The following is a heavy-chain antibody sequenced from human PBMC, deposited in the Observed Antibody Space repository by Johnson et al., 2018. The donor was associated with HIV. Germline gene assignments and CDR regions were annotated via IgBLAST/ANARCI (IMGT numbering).Heavy chain of an antibody. Sequence: EVQLLESGGGLVQPGGSLRLSCAASGFTFSSYWMSWVRQAPGKGLEWVANIKQDGSEKYYVDSVKGRFTISRDDSKNTLFLQMHSLKIEDTAVYYCTTEVMEWELQVGWTRAFDIWGQGTMVTVSS. CDR2: IKQDGSEK. CDR1: GFTFSSYW. CDR3: TTEVMEWELQVGWTRAFDI. J-gene: IGHJ3*02. D-gene: IGHD1-26*01. V-gene: IGHV3-7*05.